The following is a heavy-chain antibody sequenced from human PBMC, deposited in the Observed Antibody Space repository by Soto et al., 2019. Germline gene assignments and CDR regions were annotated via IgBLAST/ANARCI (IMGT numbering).Heavy chain of an antibody. D-gene: IGHD6-19*01. CDR1: GGTFSSYA. J-gene: IGHJ6*02. CDR2: IIPIFGTA. V-gene: IGHV1-69*13. Sequence: SVKVSCKASGGTFSSYAISWVRQAPGLGLEWVGGIIPIFGTANYAQKFQGRVTITADESTSTSYVEVNNLRSEDTAVYYCAKVRYSSPMGYYYGMDVWGQGTTVTVSS. CDR3: AKVRYSSPMGYYYGMDV.